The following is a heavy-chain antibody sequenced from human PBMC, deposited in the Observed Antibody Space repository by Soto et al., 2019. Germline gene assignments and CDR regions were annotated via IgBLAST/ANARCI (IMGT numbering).Heavy chain of an antibody. CDR1: GGTFSSYA. Sequence: SVKVSCKASGGTFSSYAISWVRQAPGQGLEWMGGIIPIFGTANYAQKFQGRVTITADESTSTAYMELSSLRSEDTAVYYCARARNFCSGGSCYFVEEDYWGQGTLVTVSS. D-gene: IGHD2-15*01. J-gene: IGHJ4*02. V-gene: IGHV1-69*13. CDR2: IIPIFGTA. CDR3: ARARNFCSGGSCYFVEEDY.